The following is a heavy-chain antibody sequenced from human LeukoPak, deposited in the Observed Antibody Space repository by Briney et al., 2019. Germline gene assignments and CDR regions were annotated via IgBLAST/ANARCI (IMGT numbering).Heavy chain of an antibody. CDR2: ISVSAPST. CDR3: ARGGGGQFFDS. CDR1: GFTFSNYA. V-gene: IGHV3-23*01. J-gene: IGHJ4*02. Sequence: GSLRLSCTASGFTFSNYAMSWVRQAPGKGLEWVSAISVSAPSTYYADSVKGRFTISRDNSKNTLYVQMNSLIAEDTAVYYCARGGGGQFFDSWGQGTLVTVTS. D-gene: IGHD3-10*01.